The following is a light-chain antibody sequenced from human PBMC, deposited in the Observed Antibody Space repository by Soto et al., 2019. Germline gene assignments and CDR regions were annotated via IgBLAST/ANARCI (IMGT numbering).Light chain of an antibody. J-gene: IGKJ5*01. CDR1: QSVSNN. CDR2: AAS. Sequence: DKVMTQSPATLSVSPGERATLSCRASQSVSNNLAWYQQKPGQTPRLLIYAASTRVTDIPARFSVSGSGTEFTRTISSLQYEDFAIYYCQQYNNWPITFGQGTRLEIK. V-gene: IGKV3-15*01. CDR3: QQYNNWPIT.